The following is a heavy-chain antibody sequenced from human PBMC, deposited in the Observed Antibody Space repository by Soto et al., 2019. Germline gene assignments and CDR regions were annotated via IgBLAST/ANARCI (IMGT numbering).Heavy chain of an antibody. Sequence: QVQLHQWGAGLLKPSETLSLTCAVSGWSFSGYFWGWIRQPPGKGLEWIGEVNYGGSTNYTPSLKGRLAMAVDTYKNPASLRLTSVTAEDTAVYFCVRGGLSGSSWYYFDFWGQGSLVAVSS. D-gene: IGHD6-13*01. CDR3: VRGGLSGSSWYYFDF. CDR1: GWSFSGYF. CDR2: VNYGGST. V-gene: IGHV4-34*01. J-gene: IGHJ4*02.